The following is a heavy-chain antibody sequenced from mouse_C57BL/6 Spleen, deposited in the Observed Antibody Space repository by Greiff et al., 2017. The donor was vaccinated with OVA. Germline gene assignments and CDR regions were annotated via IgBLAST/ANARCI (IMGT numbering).Heavy chain of an antibody. CDR3: AREGHYGSSSMDY. CDR2: INYDGSST. D-gene: IGHD1-1*01. J-gene: IGHJ4*01. CDR1: GFTFSDYY. V-gene: IGHV5-16*01. Sequence: EVKLVESEGGLVQPGSSMKLSCTASGFTFSDYYMAWVRQVPEKGLEWVANINYDGSSTYYLDSLKSRFIISRDNAKNILYLQMSSLKSEDTATYYCAREGHYGSSSMDYWGQGTSVTVSS.